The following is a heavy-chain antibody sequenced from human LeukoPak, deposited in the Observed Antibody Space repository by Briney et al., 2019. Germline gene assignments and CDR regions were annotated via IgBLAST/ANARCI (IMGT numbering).Heavy chain of an antibody. CDR1: GYTFTSYY. V-gene: IGHV1-46*01. CDR3: ASSAYYYDSSGYFDY. Sequence: GASVKVSCKASGYTFTSYYMHWVRQAPGQGLEWMGIINPSGGSTSYAQKFQGRVTMTRDTSTSTVYMELSSLRSEDTAVYYCASSAYYYDSSGYFDYWGQGTLVTVSS. J-gene: IGHJ4*02. CDR2: INPSGGST. D-gene: IGHD3-22*01.